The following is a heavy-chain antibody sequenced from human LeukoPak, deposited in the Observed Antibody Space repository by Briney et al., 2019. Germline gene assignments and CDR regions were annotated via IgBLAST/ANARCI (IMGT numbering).Heavy chain of an antibody. Sequence: AGESLRLSCVLSGLTFSDAWMSCVRQAPGKGLEWVGRIRNDRITDYAAPVQGRFSISRDNSKNTFYLQMNSLRTEDTGMYFCTWMATIFTVDSWGQGNLVTVSS. J-gene: IGHJ4*02. D-gene: IGHD5-12*01. CDR1: GLTFSDAW. CDR2: IRNDRIT. V-gene: IGHV3-15*01. CDR3: TWMATIFTVDS.